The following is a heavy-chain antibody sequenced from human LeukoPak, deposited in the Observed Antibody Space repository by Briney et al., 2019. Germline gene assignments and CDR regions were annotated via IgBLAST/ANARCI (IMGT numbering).Heavy chain of an antibody. CDR1: GYTFTNYD. CDR3: ARGNRLYTSSWSALAFDI. Sequence: GASVKVSCKASGYTFTNYDINWVRRATGQGLEWMGWMNPISGYTGFAQKFQGRVTMTGDTSISTAYMELSSLRSEDAAVYYCARGNRLYTSSWSALAFDIWGQGTMVTVSS. D-gene: IGHD6-13*01. V-gene: IGHV1-8*01. J-gene: IGHJ3*02. CDR2: MNPISGYT.